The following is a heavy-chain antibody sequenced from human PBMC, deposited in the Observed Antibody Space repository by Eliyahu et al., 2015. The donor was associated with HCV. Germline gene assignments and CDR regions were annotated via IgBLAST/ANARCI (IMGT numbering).Heavy chain of an antibody. CDR2: IRYDGSDK. J-gene: IGHJ6*03. V-gene: IGHV3-33*01. CDR3: ARADDGDYMDV. D-gene: IGHD4-17*01. CDR1: GFTFSSYG. Sequence: QVQLVESGGGVVQPGKSLRLSCAASGFTFSSYGMHWVRQAPGEGLGWVAVIRYDGSDKFYVDSVKGRFTISRDNSKNTLYLQMNSLRAEDTAVYYCARADDGDYMDVWGKGTTVTVSS.